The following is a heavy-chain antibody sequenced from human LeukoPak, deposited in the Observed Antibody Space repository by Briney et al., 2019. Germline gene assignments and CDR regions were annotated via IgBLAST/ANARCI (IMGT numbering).Heavy chain of an antibody. CDR2: IYYSGST. V-gene: IGHV4-59*08. CDR3: ARHRVGSGWYSLQH. D-gene: IGHD6-13*01. J-gene: IGHJ1*01. CDR1: GGSISSYY. Sequence: SETLSLTCTVSGGSISSYYWSWIRQPPGKGLEWIGYIYYSGSTNYNPSLKSRVIISVDTSKNQFSLKLSSVTAADTAVYYCARHRVGSGWYSLQHWGQGTLVTVSS.